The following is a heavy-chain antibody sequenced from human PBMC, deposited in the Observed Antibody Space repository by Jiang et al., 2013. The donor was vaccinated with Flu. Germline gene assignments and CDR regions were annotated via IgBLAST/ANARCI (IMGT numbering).Heavy chain of an antibody. CDR3: ARDDSSGHFLFDY. J-gene: IGHJ4*02. V-gene: IGHV1-2*02. CDR2: INPNSGDT. D-gene: IGHD3-22*01. Sequence: KPGASVKVSCKASGYTFTGHYMHWVRQAPGQGLEWVGWINPNSGDTNYAQKFQGRVTLTRNTSISTAYMELSRLRSDDTAVYYGARDDSSGHFLFDYWGQGTLVTVSS. CDR1: GYTFTGHY.